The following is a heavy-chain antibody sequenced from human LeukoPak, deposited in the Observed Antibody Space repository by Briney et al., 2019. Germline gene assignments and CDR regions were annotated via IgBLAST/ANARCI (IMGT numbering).Heavy chain of an antibody. J-gene: IGHJ4*02. CDR1: GYTFTSYG. D-gene: IGHD1-26*01. Sequence: GASVKVSCKASGYTFTSYGIGWVRQAPGQGLEWMGWISTYHGKTDYAQKLQGRVTLTTDTSTSTAYMELRSLTSDDTAVYYCVRDGGSYVWDDHWGQGTLVTVST. CDR3: VRDGGSYVWDDH. CDR2: ISTYHGKT. V-gene: IGHV1-18*01.